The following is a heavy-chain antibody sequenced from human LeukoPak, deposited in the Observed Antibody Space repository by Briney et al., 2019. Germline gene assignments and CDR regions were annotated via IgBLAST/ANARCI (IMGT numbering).Heavy chain of an antibody. CDR1: GFTFSNSG. Sequence: PGGSLRLSCVASGFTFSNSGMHWVRQAPGKGLEWVAFIRSDGSNNFYGESVKGRFTISRDNSKNTLFLQMNSLRAEDTAVYYCARDRRATTSLGVIIDYWGQGTLVTVSS. D-gene: IGHD3-22*01. CDR2: IRSDGSNN. V-gene: IGHV3-30*02. J-gene: IGHJ4*02. CDR3: ARDRRATTSLGVIIDY.